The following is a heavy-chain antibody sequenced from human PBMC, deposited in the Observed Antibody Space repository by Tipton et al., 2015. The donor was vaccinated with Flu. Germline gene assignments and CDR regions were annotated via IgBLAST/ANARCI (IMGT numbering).Heavy chain of an antibody. Sequence: SLRLSCAAPGFTFDDYAMHWVRQAPGKGLEWVSGICWNSGSIGYADSVKGRFTISRDNAKNSLYLQMNSLRAEDTALYYCAKDMGGSGYSVDYWYFDLWGRGTLVTVSS. V-gene: IGHV3-9*01. CDR2: ICWNSGSI. CDR3: AKDMGGSGYSVDYWYFDL. CDR1: GFTFDDYA. J-gene: IGHJ2*01. D-gene: IGHD3-22*01.